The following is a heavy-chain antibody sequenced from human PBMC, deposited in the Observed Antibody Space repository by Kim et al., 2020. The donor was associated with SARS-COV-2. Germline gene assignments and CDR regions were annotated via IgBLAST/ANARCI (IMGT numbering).Heavy chain of an antibody. CDR2: IKSDGSDT. Sequence: GGSLRLSCEASGFTFSSYWMNWVRQGPGKGLVWVSRIKSDGSDTHYADSVKGRFTISRDNAKNTLHLQLNSLGVEDTALYYCAIGSFQQRFDPWGQGTLVTVSS. V-gene: IGHV3-74*01. D-gene: IGHD6-13*01. CDR3: AIGSFQQRFDP. J-gene: IGHJ5*02. CDR1: GFTFSSYW.